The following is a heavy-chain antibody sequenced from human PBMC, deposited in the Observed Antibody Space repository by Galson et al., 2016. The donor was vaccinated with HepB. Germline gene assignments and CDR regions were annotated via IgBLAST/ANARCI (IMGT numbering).Heavy chain of an antibody. V-gene: IGHV3-33*01. D-gene: IGHD6-19*01. CDR1: GFTFSSYG. CDR3: ARELGKIAVAGSIDY. CDR2: IWFHGGNK. Sequence: SLRLSCAASGFTFSSYGMHWVRQAPGKGLEWVAVIWFHGGNKYYADSVKGRFTISRDNSKNTLYLQMNSLRAEDTAVYYCARELGKIAVAGSIDYWGQGTLVTVSS. J-gene: IGHJ4*02.